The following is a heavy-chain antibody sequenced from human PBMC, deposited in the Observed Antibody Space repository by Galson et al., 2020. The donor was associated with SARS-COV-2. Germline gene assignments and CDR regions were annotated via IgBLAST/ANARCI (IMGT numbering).Heavy chain of an antibody. D-gene: IGHD2-21*01. CDR1: GSSFTTPW. J-gene: IGHJ4*02. Sequence: HGESLKISCEGSGSSFTTPWLRWVRQMPGKGLEWVGRIDPSASYTDYSPSFQGHVTISADKSTSTAYLRWSSLQASDTAMYYCARRSETFCGDDCYSESFEYWGQGTLVTVSS. CDR3: ARRSETFCGDDCYSESFEY. CDR2: IDPSASYT. V-gene: IGHV5-10-1*01.